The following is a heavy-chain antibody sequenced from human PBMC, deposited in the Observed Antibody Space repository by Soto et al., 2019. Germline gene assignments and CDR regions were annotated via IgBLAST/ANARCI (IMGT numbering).Heavy chain of an antibody. J-gene: IGHJ6*02. CDR1: GFTFSHYG. CDR2: ILHDGSNE. D-gene: IGHD5-12*01. V-gene: IGHV3-30*18. CDR3: AKSRDGYRFYFYYGLDV. Sequence: PGGSLRLSGAAPGFTFSHYGMHWVRQAPGKGLEWVAHILHDGSNEYYADSVKGGFTISRDNSKNTLYLQMNRLPGDDTAVYYCAKSRDGYRFYFYYGLDVWGQGTTVAVSS.